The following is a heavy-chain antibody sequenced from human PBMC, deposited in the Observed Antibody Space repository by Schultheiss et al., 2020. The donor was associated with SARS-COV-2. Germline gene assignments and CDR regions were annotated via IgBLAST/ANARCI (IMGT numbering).Heavy chain of an antibody. CDR1: GFTFSSYA. Sequence: GGSLRLSCAASGFTFSSYAMSWVRQAPGKGLEWVSAISGSGGSTYYADSVKGRFTISRDNSKNTLYLQMNSLRAEDTAVYYCAREGIIPTAIQLDYWGQGTLVTVSS. D-gene: IGHD2-2*02. J-gene: IGHJ4*02. CDR2: ISGSGGST. CDR3: AREGIIPTAIQLDY. V-gene: IGHV3-23*01.